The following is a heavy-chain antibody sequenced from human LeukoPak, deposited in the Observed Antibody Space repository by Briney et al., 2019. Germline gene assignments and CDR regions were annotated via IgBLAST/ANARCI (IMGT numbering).Heavy chain of an antibody. CDR3: AADMNHYCYMDV. V-gene: IGHV1-58*01. Sequence: ASVKVSCKASGFTFTSSAVQWVRQARGQRLEWIGWIVVGSGNTNYAQKFQERVTITRDMSTSTAYMELSSLRSEDTAVYYCAADMNHYCYMDVWGKGTTVTVSS. CDR2: IVVGSGNT. CDR1: GFTFTSSA. J-gene: IGHJ6*03.